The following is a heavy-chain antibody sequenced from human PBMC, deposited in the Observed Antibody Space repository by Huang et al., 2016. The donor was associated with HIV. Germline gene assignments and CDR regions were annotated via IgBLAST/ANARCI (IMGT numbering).Heavy chain of an antibody. CDR2: IYPSGGT. Sequence: QVQLQESGPGLVKPSQNLSLPCTVSGGSISSGSYYWSWIRQPAGKGREWIGHIYPSGGTNYYPSLMSRVTISVDTSNKQFSLKLSSVTAADTAVYFCARVPRYSYGSHYFDYWGQGTLVTVSS. D-gene: IGHD5-18*01. CDR1: GGSISSGSYY. J-gene: IGHJ4*02. CDR3: ARVPRYSYGSHYFDY. V-gene: IGHV4-61*09.